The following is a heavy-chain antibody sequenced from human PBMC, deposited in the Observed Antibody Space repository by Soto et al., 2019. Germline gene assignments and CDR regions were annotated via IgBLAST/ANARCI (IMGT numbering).Heavy chain of an antibody. CDR3: ARVGRDCSGGSCYHYYFDY. CDR2: ISSNGGST. D-gene: IGHD2-15*01. V-gene: IGHV3-64*01. CDR1: GFTFSSYA. J-gene: IGHJ4*02. Sequence: EVQLVESGGGLVQPGGSLRLSCAASGFTFSSYAMHWVRQAPGKGLEYVSAISSNGGSTYYANSVKGRFTISRDNSKNTLYLQMGSLRAEDMAVYYCARVGRDCSGGSCYHYYFDYWGQGILVTVSS.